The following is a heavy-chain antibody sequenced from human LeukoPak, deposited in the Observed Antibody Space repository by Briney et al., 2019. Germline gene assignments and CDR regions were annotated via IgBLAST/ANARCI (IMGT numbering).Heavy chain of an antibody. Sequence: GGSLRLSCAASGFSFSSYEMNWVRQAPGKGLEWVSYIRSSGSTTYYADSVKGRFTISRDNAKDSLYLQMNSLRAEDTAVCYCVRVGNSLNYFDCWGQGTLVTVSS. V-gene: IGHV3-48*03. D-gene: IGHD3-16*01. CDR1: GFSFSSYE. J-gene: IGHJ4*02. CDR2: IRSSGSTT. CDR3: VRVGNSLNYFDC.